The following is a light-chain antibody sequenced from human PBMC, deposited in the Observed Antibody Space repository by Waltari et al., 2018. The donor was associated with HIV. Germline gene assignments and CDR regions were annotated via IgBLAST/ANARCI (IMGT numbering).Light chain of an antibody. CDR2: EVS. J-gene: IGLJ3*02. Sequence: QSALTQPASVSGSPGQSITISCTGTSSDGGGYNYVPWYQQHPGKAPKLMIYEVSNRPSGVSNRFSGSKSGNTASLTISGLQAEDEADYYCSSYTSSSTLVFGGGTKLTVL. CDR3: SSYTSSSTLV. V-gene: IGLV2-14*01. CDR1: SSDGGGYNY.